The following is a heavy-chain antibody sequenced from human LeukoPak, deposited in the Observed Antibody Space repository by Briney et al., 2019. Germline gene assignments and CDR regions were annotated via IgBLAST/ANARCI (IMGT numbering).Heavy chain of an antibody. CDR1: GFTFGTCA. D-gene: IGHD1-26*01. J-gene: IGHJ4*02. V-gene: IGHV3-23*01. CDR2: IGPSGGST. CDR3: AKDARGVPSPLDY. Sequence: QPGGSLRLSCAASGFTFGTCAMSWVRQAPGKGLEWVSVIGPSGGSTYYADSVKGRFTVSRDNSKNTLYLRMNSLRAEDTAVYYCAKDARGVPSPLDYWGQGTLVTVSS.